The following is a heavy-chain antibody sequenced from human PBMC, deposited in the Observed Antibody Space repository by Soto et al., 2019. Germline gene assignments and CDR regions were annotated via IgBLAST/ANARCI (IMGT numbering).Heavy chain of an antibody. CDR3: ARATRFGELIPPWFDP. Sequence: PSETLSLTCAVSGGSISSGGYSWSWIRQPPGKGLEWIGYIYHSGSTYYNPSLKSRVTISVDRSKNQFSLKLSSVTAADTAVYYCARATRFGELIPPWFDPWGQGTLVTVSS. CDR1: GGSISSGGYS. J-gene: IGHJ5*02. D-gene: IGHD3-10*01. V-gene: IGHV4-30-2*01. CDR2: IYHSGST.